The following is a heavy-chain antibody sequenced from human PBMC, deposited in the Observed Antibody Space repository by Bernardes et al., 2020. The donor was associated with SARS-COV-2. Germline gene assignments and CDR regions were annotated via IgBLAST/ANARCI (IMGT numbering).Heavy chain of an antibody. CDR3: AKCVVGYYAVDV. CDR1: GFTFNMYA. V-gene: IGHV3-23*01. J-gene: IGHJ6*02. Sequence: GWSLRRSCAASGFTFNMYAMTWVRQAPGKGLEWVSGISGSGGSTYYADSVKGRFTISRDNSKNTLFLQMNSLRAEDTAVYYCAKCVVGYYAVDVWGQGTTVTVSS. CDR2: ISGSGGST. D-gene: IGHD2-15*01.